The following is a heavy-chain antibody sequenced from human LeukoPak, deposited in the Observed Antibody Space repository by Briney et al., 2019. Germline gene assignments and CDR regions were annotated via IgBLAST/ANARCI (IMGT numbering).Heavy chain of an antibody. CDR2: IYYSGST. D-gene: IGHD1-1*01. CDR1: GGSISSYY. Sequence: SETLSLTWTVSGGSISSYYWSWIRQPPGKGLEWIGYIYYSGSTNYNPSLKSRVTISVDTSKNQFSLKLSSVTAADTAVYYCARLIKPGQTGNFDYWGQGTLVTVSS. J-gene: IGHJ4*02. V-gene: IGHV4-59*08. CDR3: ARLIKPGQTGNFDY.